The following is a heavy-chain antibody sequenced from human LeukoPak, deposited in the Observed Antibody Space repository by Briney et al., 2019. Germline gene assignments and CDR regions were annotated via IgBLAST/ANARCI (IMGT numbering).Heavy chain of an antibody. V-gene: IGHV1-24*01. CDR1: GYTLTELS. Sequence: ASVKVSYKVSGYTLTELSMHWVRQAPGKGLEWMGGFDPEDGETIYAQKFQGRVTMTEDTSTDTAYMELSSLRSEDTAVYYCATAWYSSSWYGKTDAFDIWGQGTMVTVSS. D-gene: IGHD6-13*01. J-gene: IGHJ3*02. CDR2: FDPEDGET. CDR3: ATAWYSSSWYGKTDAFDI.